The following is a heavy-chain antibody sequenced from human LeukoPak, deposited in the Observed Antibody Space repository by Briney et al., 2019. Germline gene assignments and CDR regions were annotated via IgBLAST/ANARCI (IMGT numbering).Heavy chain of an antibody. CDR1: GYTFTSYY. CDR3: ARDGSGSYYNGAFDY. CDR2: INPSGGST. J-gene: IGHJ4*02. D-gene: IGHD3-10*01. Sequence: GASVKVSCKASGYTFTSYYMHWVRQAPGQGLEWMGIINPSGGSTSYAQKFQGRVTMTRDTSASTAYMELSSLRSEDTAVYYCARDGSGSYYNGAFDYWGQGTLVTVSS. V-gene: IGHV1-46*01.